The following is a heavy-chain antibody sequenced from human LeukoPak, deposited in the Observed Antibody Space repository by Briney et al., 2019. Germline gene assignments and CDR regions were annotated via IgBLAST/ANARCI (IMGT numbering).Heavy chain of an antibody. V-gene: IGHV3-21*01. Sequence: GGSLRLSCAASGFTFSTYSINWLRQAPGKGLEWVSSISSASSYIYYADSVKGRFTISRDDAKNSLYLQMNSLRAGDTAVYYCARYCSSSRCLYYYHMDVWGKGTTVTVSS. CDR3: ARYCSSSRCLYYYHMDV. J-gene: IGHJ6*03. CDR1: GFTFSTYS. CDR2: ISSASSYI. D-gene: IGHD2-2*01.